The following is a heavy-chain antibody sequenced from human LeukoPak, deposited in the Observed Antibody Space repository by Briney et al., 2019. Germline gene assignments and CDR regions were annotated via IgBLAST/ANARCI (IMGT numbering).Heavy chain of an antibody. D-gene: IGHD3-3*01. Sequence: GGSLRLSCAASGFTFSSYTLHWVRQAPGKGLEWVAILSNDGKKEYYADSVRDRFTISRDNSKNTLYLQMNSLRPEDTAMYYCARPQSSDFWSGYYLNFWGQGTLVIVSS. CDR2: LSNDGKKE. V-gene: IGHV3-30*04. J-gene: IGHJ4*02. CDR1: GFTFSSYT. CDR3: ARPQSSDFWSGYYLNF.